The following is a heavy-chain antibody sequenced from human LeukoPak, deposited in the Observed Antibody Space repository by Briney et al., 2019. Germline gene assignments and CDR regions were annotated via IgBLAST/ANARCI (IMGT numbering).Heavy chain of an antibody. CDR1: GGSFSGYY. D-gene: IGHD5-12*01. CDR3: ARVATIPYYYYGMDV. CDR2: INHSGST. Sequence: SETLSLTCAVYGGSFSGYYWSWIRQPPGKGLEWIGEINHSGSTNYNPSLKSRVTISVDTSKNQFSLKLSSVTAADTAVYYCARVATIPYYYYGMDVWGQGTTVTVPS. V-gene: IGHV4-34*01. J-gene: IGHJ6*02.